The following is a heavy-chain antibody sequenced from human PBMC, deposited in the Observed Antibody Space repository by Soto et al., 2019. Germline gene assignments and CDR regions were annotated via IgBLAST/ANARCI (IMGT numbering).Heavy chain of an antibody. J-gene: IGHJ4*02. Sequence: QVQLVQSGAEVKKPGASVKVSCKASGYTFTNFGISWVRQAPGQGLEWMGWISAYNGNTNDAQNFQGRDTMTTDTPTSPAYIELRRRRPDVTAVYCCATGGTPLDYCGQGTLVPVSS. CDR1: GYTFTNFG. D-gene: IGHD3-16*01. V-gene: IGHV1-18*01. CDR2: ISAYNGNT. CDR3: ATGGTPLDY.